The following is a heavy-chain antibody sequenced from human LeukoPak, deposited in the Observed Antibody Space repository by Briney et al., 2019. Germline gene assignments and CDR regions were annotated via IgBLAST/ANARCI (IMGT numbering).Heavy chain of an antibody. D-gene: IGHD4-17*01. CDR2: IIPILGIA. V-gene: IGHV1-69*02. Sequence: SVKVSCKASGGTFSSYTISWVRQAPGQGLEWMGRIIPILGIANYAQKFQGRVTITADKSTSTAYMELSSLRSEDTAVYYCARAVRSDGDYCYYYVDVWGKGTTVTVSS. CDR1: GGTFSSYT. J-gene: IGHJ6*03. CDR3: ARAVRSDGDYCYYYVDV.